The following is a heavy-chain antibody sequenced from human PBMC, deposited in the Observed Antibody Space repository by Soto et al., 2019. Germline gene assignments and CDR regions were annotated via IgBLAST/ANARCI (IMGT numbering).Heavy chain of an antibody. Sequence: QVQLVESGGGVVQPGRSLRLSCAASGFTFSSYGMHWVRQAPGKGLGWVAVISYDGSNKYYADSVKGRFTISRDNSKNTLYLQMHSLRAEDTAVYYCAKAGGDFGVVIHDYYYYGMDVWGQGTTVTVSS. CDR1: GFTFSSYG. CDR2: ISYDGSNK. J-gene: IGHJ6*02. CDR3: AKAGGDFGVVIHDYYYYGMDV. V-gene: IGHV3-30*18. D-gene: IGHD3-3*01.